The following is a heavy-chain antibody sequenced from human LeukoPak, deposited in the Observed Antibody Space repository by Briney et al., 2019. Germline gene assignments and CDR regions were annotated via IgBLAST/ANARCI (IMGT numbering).Heavy chain of an antibody. J-gene: IGHJ4*02. Sequence: GGSLRLSCAASGFTFSSYSMSWVRQAPGKGLEWVSSISSSSSYIYYADSVKGRFTISKDNAKNSLYLQMNSLRAEDTAVYYCASGSRDGYNDYWGQGTLVTVSS. CDR2: ISSSSSYI. CDR1: GFTFSSYS. CDR3: ASGSRDGYNDY. D-gene: IGHD5-24*01. V-gene: IGHV3-21*01.